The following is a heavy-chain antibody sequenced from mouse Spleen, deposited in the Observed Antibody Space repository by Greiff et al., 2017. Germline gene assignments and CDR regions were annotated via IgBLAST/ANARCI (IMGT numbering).Heavy chain of an antibody. D-gene: IGHD2-1*01. J-gene: IGHJ2*01. Sequence: EVKLMESGGGLVKPGGSLKLSCAASGFTFSDYGMHWVRQAPEKGLEWVAYISSGSSTIYYADTVKGRFTISRDNAKNTLFLQMTSLRSEDTAMYYGSRVDFYDGSYFGYRGQGTTLPGSS. V-gene: IGHV5-17*01. CDR3: SRVDFYDGSYFGY. CDR1: GFTFSDYG. CDR2: ISSGSSTI.